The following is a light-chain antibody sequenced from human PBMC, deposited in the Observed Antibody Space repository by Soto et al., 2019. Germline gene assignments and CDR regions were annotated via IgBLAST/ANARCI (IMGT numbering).Light chain of an antibody. CDR3: QQYGGSPPMT. V-gene: IGKV3-20*01. Sequence: EIVLTQSPGTLSLSPGERATLSCRASQSVSSNYLAWYQQKPGQAPRLLIYGASTRATGIPDRFSGSGSGPDFTLTISRLEPEDFAVYYCQQYGGSPPMTFGQGTKVDIK. J-gene: IGKJ1*01. CDR1: QSVSSNY. CDR2: GAS.